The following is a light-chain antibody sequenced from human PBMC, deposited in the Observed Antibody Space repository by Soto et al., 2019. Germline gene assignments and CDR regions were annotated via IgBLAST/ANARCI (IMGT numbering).Light chain of an antibody. V-gene: IGLV2-14*01. J-gene: IGLJ2*01. CDR1: SSDVGGYNY. CDR2: EVS. Sequence: QSVLTQPASVSGSPGQSITISCTGTSSDVGGYNYVSWYQQHPGKGPKLMIYEVSNRPSGVSNRFSGSKSGNTASLTISGLQAEDEAEYYCSSYTTSSTHVVFGGGTKLTVL. CDR3: SSYTTSSTHVV.